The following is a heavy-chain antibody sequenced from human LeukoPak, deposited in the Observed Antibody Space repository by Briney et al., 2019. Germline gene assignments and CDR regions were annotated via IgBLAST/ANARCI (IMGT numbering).Heavy chain of an antibody. CDR3: ARGKRYFDWLWFDP. CDR2: IYTSGST. V-gene: IGHV4-4*07. CDR1: GGSISSYY. D-gene: IGHD3-9*01. Sequence: SETLSLTCTVSGGSISSYYWSWIRQPAGKGLEWIGRIYTSGSTNYNPSLKSRVTMSVDTSKNQFSLKLSSVTAADTAVYYCARGKRYFDWLWFDPWGQGTLVTVSS. J-gene: IGHJ5*02.